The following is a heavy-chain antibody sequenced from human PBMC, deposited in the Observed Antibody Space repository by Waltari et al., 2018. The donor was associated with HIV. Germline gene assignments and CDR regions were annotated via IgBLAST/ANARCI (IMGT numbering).Heavy chain of an antibody. CDR2: ISGSGDRT. J-gene: IGHJ4*02. D-gene: IGHD3-3*01. CDR1: GFTLNNYA. Sequence: EVQLLESGGTLVRPGGSLRLSCTVYGFTLNNYALNWVRQAPGKGREWVGGISGSGDRTDYAASAKGRFTISRDNSKKTLYLQMRGLRVDDTASYYCAVQDGFFDFWGRGTVVSVAS. CDR3: AVQDGFFDF. V-gene: IGHV3-23*01.